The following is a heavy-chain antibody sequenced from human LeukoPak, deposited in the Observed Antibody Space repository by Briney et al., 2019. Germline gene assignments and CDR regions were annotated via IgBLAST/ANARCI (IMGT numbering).Heavy chain of an antibody. J-gene: IGHJ4*02. V-gene: IGHV4-31*03. D-gene: IGHD2-2*01. CDR2: IYYSGST. Sequence: SETLSLTCTVSGGSISSGGYYWSWIRQHPGKGLEWIGYIYYSGSTCYNPSLTSRVTISVDTSKNQFSLKLSSVTAADTAVYYCARSKYQLLSFDYWGQGTLVTVSS. CDR3: ARSKYQLLSFDY. CDR1: GGSISSGGYY.